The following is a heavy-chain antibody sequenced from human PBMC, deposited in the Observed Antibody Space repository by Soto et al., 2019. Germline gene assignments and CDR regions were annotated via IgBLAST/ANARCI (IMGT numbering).Heavy chain of an antibody. CDR1: GYTFTGYY. D-gene: IGHD3-22*01. Sequence: ASVKVSCKASGYTFTGYYMHWVRQAPGQGLEWMGWINPNSGGTNYAQKFQGWVTMTRDTSISTAYMELSRLRSDDTAVYYCARDRITLIANYGMEVWGQGTTVTVSS. J-gene: IGHJ6*02. CDR2: INPNSGGT. V-gene: IGHV1-2*04. CDR3: ARDRITLIANYGMEV.